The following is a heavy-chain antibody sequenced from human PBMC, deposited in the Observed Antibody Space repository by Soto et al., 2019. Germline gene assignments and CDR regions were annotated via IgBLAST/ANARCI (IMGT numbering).Heavy chain of an antibody. CDR2: IIPIFGTA. CDR3: ARARNDYGGQHDFDY. J-gene: IGHJ4*02. CDR1: GGTFSSYA. D-gene: IGHD4-17*01. Sequence: ASVKVSCKASGGTFSSYAISWVRQAPGQGLEWMGGIIPIFGTANYAQKFQGRVTITADESTSTAYMELSSLRSEDTAVYYCARARNDYGGQHDFDYWGQGTRVTVS. V-gene: IGHV1-69*13.